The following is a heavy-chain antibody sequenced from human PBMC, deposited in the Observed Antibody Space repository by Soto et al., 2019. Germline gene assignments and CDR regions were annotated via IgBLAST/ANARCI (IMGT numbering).Heavy chain of an antibody. CDR1: GFTFSDYY. CDR2: IISSGDTI. CDR3: ARGGVAYTSGWGIDY. D-gene: IGHD6-19*01. Sequence: QVQLVESGGGLVKPGGSLRLSCAASGFTFSDYYMNWIRQAPGKGLEWVSYIISSGDTIYYAASVKGRFTMSRDNAKNSLYVQMDSLRAEDTAVYYCARGGVAYTSGWGIDYWGQGTLVTVSS. J-gene: IGHJ4*02. V-gene: IGHV3-11*01.